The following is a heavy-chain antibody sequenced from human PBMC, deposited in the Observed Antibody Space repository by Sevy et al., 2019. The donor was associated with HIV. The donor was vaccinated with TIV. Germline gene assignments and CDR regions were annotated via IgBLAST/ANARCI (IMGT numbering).Heavy chain of an antibody. CDR3: AKCKGGHKGYFDY. D-gene: IGHD6-25*01. CDR2: ISGSGGST. Sequence: GGSLRLSCAASGFTFSSYAMSRVRQAPGKGLEWVSAISGSGGSTYYADSVKGRFTISRDNSKNTLYLQMNSLRAEDTAVYYCAKCKGGHKGYFDYWGQGTLVTVSS. J-gene: IGHJ4*02. CDR1: GFTFSSYA. V-gene: IGHV3-23*01.